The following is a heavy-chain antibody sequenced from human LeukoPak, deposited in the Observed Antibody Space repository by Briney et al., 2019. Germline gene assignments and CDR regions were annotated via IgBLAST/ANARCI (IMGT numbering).Heavy chain of an antibody. CDR1: GGSISSGSYY. J-gene: IGHJ4*02. Sequence: SQTLSLTCTVSGGSISSGSYYWSWIRQPAGKGLEWIGRIYTSGSTNYNPSLKSRVTISVDTSKNQFSLKLSSVTAADTAIYYCARAPHCSSPSCYWSYWGQGTLVTVSS. D-gene: IGHD2-2*01. CDR2: IYTSGST. CDR3: ARAPHCSSPSCYWSY. V-gene: IGHV4-61*02.